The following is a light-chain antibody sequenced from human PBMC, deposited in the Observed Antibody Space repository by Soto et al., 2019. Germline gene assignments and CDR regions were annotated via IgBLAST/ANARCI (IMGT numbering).Light chain of an antibody. CDR2: GSS. J-gene: IGKJ5*01. V-gene: IGKV1-39*01. CDR1: RTIDNY. Sequence: DIQMTQSPSSLSASLGDRVTITCRASRTIDNYLNWYQQKPGRAPELLVYGSSRLESGVPSRFTGGGSGTHFTLPISGLQPEDFATYFCQQSYNTPITFGQGTRLEIK. CDR3: QQSYNTPIT.